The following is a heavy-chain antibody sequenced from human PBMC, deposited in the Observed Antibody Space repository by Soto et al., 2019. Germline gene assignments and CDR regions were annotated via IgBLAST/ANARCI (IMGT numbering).Heavy chain of an antibody. CDR2: IYWDGDK. D-gene: IGHD5-12*01. J-gene: IGHJ4*02. CDR3: AHRMEGERAHDYDY. Sequence: QITLKESGPTLVKPTQTLTLTCTFSGFSLSTSVVGVGWIRQPPGKALEWLALIYWDGDKRYSPSLKSRLTITKGTSKNQVVLTMTTIDPVDTATYYCAHRMEGERAHDYDYWGKGTLVTVSS. CDR1: GFSLSTSVVG. V-gene: IGHV2-5*02.